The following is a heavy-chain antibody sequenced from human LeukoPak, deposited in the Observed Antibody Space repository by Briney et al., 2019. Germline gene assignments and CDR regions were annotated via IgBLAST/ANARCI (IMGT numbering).Heavy chain of an antibody. D-gene: IGHD6-19*01. CDR1: GFTFSSYA. J-gene: IGHJ2*01. CDR3: AKEPTSRGSGRGYFDL. V-gene: IGHV3-23*01. Sequence: GGSLRLSCAASGFTFSSYAMSWVRQAPGKGLEWVSTITSSSSGTYYADSVKGRFTISRDDSKNTLYLQMSNLRAEDTAVFYCAKEPTSRGSGRGYFDLWGRGTLVTVPS. CDR2: ITSSSSGT.